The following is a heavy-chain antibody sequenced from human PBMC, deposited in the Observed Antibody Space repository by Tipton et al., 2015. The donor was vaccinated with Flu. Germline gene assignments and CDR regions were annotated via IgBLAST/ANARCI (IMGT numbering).Heavy chain of an antibody. CDR1: GYSFTSYW. V-gene: IGHV5-51*01. CDR3: ASRAPRYFDWGDVFDI. Sequence: QLVQSGAEVKKPGESLKISCKGSGYSFTSYWIGWVRQMPGKGLEWMGIIYPGDSDTRYSPSFQGQVTISADKSISTAYLQWSSLKASDPAMYYCASRAPRYFDWGDVFDIWGQGTMVTVSS. J-gene: IGHJ3*02. CDR2: IYPGDSDT. D-gene: IGHD3-9*01.